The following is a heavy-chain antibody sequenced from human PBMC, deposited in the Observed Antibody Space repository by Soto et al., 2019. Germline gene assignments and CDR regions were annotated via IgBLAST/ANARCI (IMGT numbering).Heavy chain of an antibody. CDR3: AKDSLKSSYYYYGMDV. CDR2: ISGSGGST. CDR1: GFTFSSDA. V-gene: IGHV3-23*01. J-gene: IGHJ6*02. D-gene: IGHD3-10*01. Sequence: GGSLRLSCAASGFTFSSDAMSWVRQAPGKGLEWVSAISGSGGSTYYADSVKGRFTISRDNSKNTLYLQMNSLRVEDTAVYYCAKDSLKSSYYYYGMDVWGQGTTVTVSS.